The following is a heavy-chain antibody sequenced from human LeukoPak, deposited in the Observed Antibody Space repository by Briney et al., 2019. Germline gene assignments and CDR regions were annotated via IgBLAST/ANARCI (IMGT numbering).Heavy chain of an antibody. J-gene: IGHJ5*02. Sequence: PSQTLSLTCTVSGGSISSGGYYWSWIRQHPGKGLEWIGYIYYSGSTYYNPSLKSRVTISVDTSKNQFSLKLSSVTAADTAVYYCAKVTYSSGFNWFDPWGQGTLVTVSS. V-gene: IGHV4-31*03. CDR2: IYYSGST. CDR1: GGSISSGGYY. D-gene: IGHD6-19*01. CDR3: AKVTYSSGFNWFDP.